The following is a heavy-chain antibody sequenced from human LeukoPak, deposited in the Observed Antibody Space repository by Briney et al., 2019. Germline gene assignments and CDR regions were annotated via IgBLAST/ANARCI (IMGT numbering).Heavy chain of an antibody. CDR2: ISSSSSYI. CDR1: GFTFSSYS. V-gene: IGHV3-21*01. Sequence: SGGSLRLSCAASGFTFSSYSMNWVRQAPGKGLEWVSSISSSSSYIYYADSVKGRFTISRDNAKNSLYLQMNSLRAEDTAVYYCARDDVYYDSIGDDAFDIWGQGTMVTVSS. J-gene: IGHJ3*02. D-gene: IGHD3-22*01. CDR3: ARDDVYYDSIGDDAFDI.